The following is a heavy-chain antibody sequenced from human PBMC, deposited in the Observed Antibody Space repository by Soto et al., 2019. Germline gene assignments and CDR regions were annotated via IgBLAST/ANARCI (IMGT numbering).Heavy chain of an antibody. Sequence: ASGKVSCKVSGYTLTELSMHWVRQAPGKRLEWMGGFDPEDGETVYAQKLQRRVTMTRNTSISTAYMELSSLRSEDTAVYYCARGLQMSYDFSCGYYLSPYYYYMDVWGKGTTVTVSS. CDR2: FDPEDGET. D-gene: IGHD3-3*01. CDR1: GYTLTELS. CDR3: ARGLQMSYDFSCGYYLSPYYYYMDV. J-gene: IGHJ6*03. V-gene: IGHV1-24*01.